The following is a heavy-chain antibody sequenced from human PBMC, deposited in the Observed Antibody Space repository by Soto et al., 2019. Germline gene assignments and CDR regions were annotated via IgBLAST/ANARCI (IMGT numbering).Heavy chain of an antibody. Sequence: EVQLVESGGGLIQPGGSLRLSCAASGFTVSSNYMSWVRQAPGKGLEWVSVIYSGGSTYYADSVKGRFTISRDNSKNTLYLQMNSLRAEDTAVYYCARGPLSARSWFDPWGQGTLVTVSS. D-gene: IGHD6-6*01. V-gene: IGHV3-53*01. J-gene: IGHJ5*02. CDR1: GFTVSSNY. CDR3: ARGPLSARSWFDP. CDR2: IYSGGST.